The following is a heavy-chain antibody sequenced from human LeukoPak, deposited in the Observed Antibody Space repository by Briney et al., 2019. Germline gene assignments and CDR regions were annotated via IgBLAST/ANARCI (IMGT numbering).Heavy chain of an antibody. J-gene: IGHJ4*02. D-gene: IGHD2-2*01. Sequence: GGSLRLSCAASGFTFSTFTMSWVRQAPGKGLEWVSSISSSSNYIYYADSVKGRFTISRDNAKSSLYLRMNSLRAEDTAVYYCAKEDLVVVPAAIRHYWGQGTLVTVSS. V-gene: IGHV3-21*04. CDR1: GFTFSTFT. CDR2: ISSSSNYI. CDR3: AKEDLVVVPAAIRHY.